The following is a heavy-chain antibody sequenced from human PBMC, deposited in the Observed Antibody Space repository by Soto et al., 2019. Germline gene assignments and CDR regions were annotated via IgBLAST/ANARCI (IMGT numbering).Heavy chain of an antibody. Sequence: LSLTCGVSGYAINSGYYWGWIRQSPGKGLEWIGNMYHGGFSYYNPSLKGRVTISVDTWKNRFSLNLRSVTAADTAVYYCARTVVVVVSTVPDYFDYWGQGMLVTVSS. CDR3: ARTVVVVVSTVPDYFDY. CDR2: MYHGGFS. D-gene: IGHD3-22*01. V-gene: IGHV4-38-2*01. J-gene: IGHJ4*02. CDR1: GYAINSGYY.